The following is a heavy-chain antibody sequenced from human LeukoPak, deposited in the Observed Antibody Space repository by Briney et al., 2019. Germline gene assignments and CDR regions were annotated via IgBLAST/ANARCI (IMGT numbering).Heavy chain of an antibody. CDR2: ISSSSSYI. D-gene: IGHD6-13*01. V-gene: IGHV3-21*01. CDR1: GFTFSSYS. CDR3: ATRVEYSSSQYPHDY. Sequence: GGSLRLSCAASGFTFSSYSMNWVRQAPGKGLEWVSSISSSSSYIYYADSVKGRFTISRDNAKNSLYLQMNSLRAEDTAVYYCATRVEYSSSQYPHDYWGQGTLVTVSS. J-gene: IGHJ4*02.